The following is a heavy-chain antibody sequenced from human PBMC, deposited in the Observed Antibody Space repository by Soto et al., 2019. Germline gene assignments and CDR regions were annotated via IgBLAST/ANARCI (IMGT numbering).Heavy chain of an antibody. CDR1: GFTFSSYG. CDR3: ARAGKHYYYGMDV. CDR2: ISYDGSNK. J-gene: IGHJ6*02. V-gene: IGHV3-30*03. Sequence: PGGSLRLSCAASGFTFSSYGMHWVRQAPGKGLEWVAVISYDGSNKYYADSVKGRFTISRDNSKNTLYLQMNSLRAEDTAVYYCARAGKHYYYGMDVWGQGTTVTVSS. D-gene: IGHD2-21*01.